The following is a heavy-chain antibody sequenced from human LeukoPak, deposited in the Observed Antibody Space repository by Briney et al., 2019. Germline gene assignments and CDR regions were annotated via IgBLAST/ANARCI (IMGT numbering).Heavy chain of an antibody. CDR3: ARGIWSATRVDYYLDN. V-gene: IGHV1-3*01. CDR1: GYTFSSYG. J-gene: IGHJ4*02. D-gene: IGHD5-24*01. Sequence: ASVKVSCKASGYTFSSYGISWVRQAPGQRLEWMGWINAGNGHTKYSQNFQGRVTITRDSSANIVYMELSSLTSEDTAVYYCARGIWSATRVDYYLDNWGQGTLVTVSS. CDR2: INAGNGHT.